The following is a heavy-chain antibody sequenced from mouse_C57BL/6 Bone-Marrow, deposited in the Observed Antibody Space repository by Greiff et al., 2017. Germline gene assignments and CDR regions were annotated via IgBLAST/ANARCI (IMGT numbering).Heavy chain of an antibody. V-gene: IGHV1-18*01. J-gene: IGHJ1*03. Sequence: EVQLQQSGPELVKPGASVKISCKASGYTFTDYNMDWVKQSHGKSLEWIGDINPNNGGTTYNQKFKGKATLTVDKSSSTAYMELRSLTSEDAAVYYCARSWGWYFDVWGTGTTVTVSS. CDR3: ARSWGWYFDV. CDR1: GYTFTDYN. CDR2: INPNNGGT.